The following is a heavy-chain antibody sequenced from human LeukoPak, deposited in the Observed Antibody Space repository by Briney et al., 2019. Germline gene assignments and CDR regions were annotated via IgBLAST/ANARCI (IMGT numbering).Heavy chain of an antibody. V-gene: IGHV3-23*01. CDR1: GFTFSNYA. J-gene: IGHJ4*02. CDR3: AKESPQFDY. CDR2: ISGGGDSI. Sequence: GGSLRPSCAASGFTFSNYAMSWVRQAPGRGLEWVSTISGGGDSIYYADSVKGRFTISRDNSKNTLYLQMKSLRVEDTAVYYCAKESPQFDYWGQGTLVTVSS.